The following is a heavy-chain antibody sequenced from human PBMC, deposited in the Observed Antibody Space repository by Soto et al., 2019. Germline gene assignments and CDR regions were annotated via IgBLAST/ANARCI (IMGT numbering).Heavy chain of an antibody. CDR1: GITFSTYA. Sequence: QVQLVQSGAEVKKPGASVKVSCKASGITFSTYAIHWVRQAPGQGLEWMGWINAGNGNTRYSQKFQGRVTLTRDTSASTTYMDLSSLRSEDTAIYYFARAISGYVTWGQGTLVTVSS. J-gene: IGHJ4*02. V-gene: IGHV1-3*01. CDR3: ARAISGYVT. D-gene: IGHD5-12*01. CDR2: INAGNGNT.